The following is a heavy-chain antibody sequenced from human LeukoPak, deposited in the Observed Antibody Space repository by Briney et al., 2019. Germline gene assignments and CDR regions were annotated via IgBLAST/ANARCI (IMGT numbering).Heavy chain of an antibody. D-gene: IGHD3-22*01. CDR1: GGTFSSYA. J-gene: IGHJ6*03. CDR3: ARDRYYYDSSGYYSDYYYYMDV. Sequence: SVKVSCKASGGTFSSYAISWVRQAPGQGLEWMGGIIPIFGTANYAQKFQGRVTITADKSTSTAYMELSSLRSEDTAVYYCARDRYYYDSSGYYSDYYYYMDVWGKGTTVTVSS. V-gene: IGHV1-69*06. CDR2: IIPIFGTA.